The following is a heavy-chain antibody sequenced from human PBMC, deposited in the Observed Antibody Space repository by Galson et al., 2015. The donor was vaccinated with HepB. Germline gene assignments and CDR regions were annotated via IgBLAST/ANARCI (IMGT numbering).Heavy chain of an antibody. J-gene: IGHJ4*01. CDR3: ASATGY. Sequence: SLRLSCAASGFTFSSYSMNWVRQAPGKGLEWVSSISSSSSYIDYAESVKGRFTISRDNAKNSLYLQMNSLRAEDTAVYYCASATGYWGHGTLVTLS. CDR1: GFTFSSYS. V-gene: IGHV3-21*01. CDR2: ISSSSSYI.